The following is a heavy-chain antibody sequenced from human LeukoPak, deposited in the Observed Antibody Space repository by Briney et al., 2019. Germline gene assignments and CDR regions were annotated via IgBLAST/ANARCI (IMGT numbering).Heavy chain of an antibody. CDR2: INHIGST. D-gene: IGHD3-10*01. V-gene: IGHV4-34*01. CDR3: ARGPSSTMVRGGLDV. CDR1: GGSFSGYY. Sequence: SETRSLTFAVYGGSFSGYYWSLIRQPPGKGLEWIGEINHIGSTNYNPSLKSRVTTSVYTSKHQFSLKLRSVTAAGTAVYYCARGPSSTMVRGGLDVWGKGTTVTVSS. J-gene: IGHJ6*04.